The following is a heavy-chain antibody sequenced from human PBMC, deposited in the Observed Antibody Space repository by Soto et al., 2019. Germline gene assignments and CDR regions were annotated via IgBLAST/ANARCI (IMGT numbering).Heavy chain of an antibody. CDR3: ASQYSGYDYYYYYGMDV. CDR2: IIPIFGTA. V-gene: IGHV1-69*06. J-gene: IGHJ6*02. D-gene: IGHD5-12*01. Sequence: QVQLVQSGAEVKKPGSSVKVSCKASGGTFSSYAISWVRQAPGQGLEWMGGIIPIFGTANYAQKFQGRVTITADKSASTAYMELSSLRSEDTAVYYCASQYSGYDYYYYYGMDVWDQGTTVTVSS. CDR1: GGTFSSYA.